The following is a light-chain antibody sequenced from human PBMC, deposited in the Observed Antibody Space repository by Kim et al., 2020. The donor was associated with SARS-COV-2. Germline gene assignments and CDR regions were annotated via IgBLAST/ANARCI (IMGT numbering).Light chain of an antibody. Sequence: DIQMTQSPSSLSASVGDRVTITCRASQSISSYLNWYQQKPRKAPKLLIYAASSLQSGVPSRFSGSGSGTDFTLTISSLQPEDFATYYCQQSYSTPPVTFGQGTKLEI. V-gene: IGKV1-39*01. CDR1: QSISSY. CDR3: QQSYSTPPVT. CDR2: AAS. J-gene: IGKJ2*01.